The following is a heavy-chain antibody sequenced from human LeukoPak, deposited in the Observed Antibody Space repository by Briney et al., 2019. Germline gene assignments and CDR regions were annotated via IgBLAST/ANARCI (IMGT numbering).Heavy chain of an antibody. J-gene: IGHJ4*02. CDR1: GFTFRDYY. D-gene: IGHD3-22*01. CDR3: ARDRSGYYRGDDY. Sequence: GGSLRLSCAASGFTFRDYYMSWLRQAPGKGLEWVSYISSSSSYTNYADSVKGRFTISRDNAKNSLYLQMNSLRAEDTAVYYCARDRSGYYRGDDYWGQGTLVTVSS. CDR2: ISSSSSYT. V-gene: IGHV3-11*06.